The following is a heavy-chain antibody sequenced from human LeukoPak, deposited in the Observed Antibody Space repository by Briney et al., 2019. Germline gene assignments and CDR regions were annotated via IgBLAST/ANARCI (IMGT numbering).Heavy chain of an antibody. CDR3: AKGRSGSYFDY. Sequence: GGSLRLSCAASGFTFDDYAMHWVRQAPGKGLEWVSGISWNSGSIGYADSVKGRFTISRDNAKNSLYLQMNSLRAEDTALYYCAKGRSGSYFDYWGQGTLVTVSS. V-gene: IGHV3-9*01. CDR2: ISWNSGSI. D-gene: IGHD1-26*01. CDR1: GFTFDDYA. J-gene: IGHJ4*02.